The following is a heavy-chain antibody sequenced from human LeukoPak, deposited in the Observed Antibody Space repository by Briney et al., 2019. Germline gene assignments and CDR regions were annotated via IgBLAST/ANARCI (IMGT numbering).Heavy chain of an antibody. Sequence: GGSLRLSCSASGFNFNNYEMNWVRQAPGKGLEWVSYISSPGTTTYYVDSVKGRFTISRDNAKNSLFLQMNSLRAEDTAVYYCAREDHDSGGYFYWGQGTLVTVSS. CDR3: AREDHDSGGYFY. V-gene: IGHV3-48*03. J-gene: IGHJ4*02. D-gene: IGHD3-22*01. CDR2: ISSPGTTT. CDR1: GFNFNNYE.